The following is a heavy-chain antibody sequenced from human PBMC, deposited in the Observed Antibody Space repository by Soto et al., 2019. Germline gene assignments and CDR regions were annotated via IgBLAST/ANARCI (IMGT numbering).Heavy chain of an antibody. D-gene: IGHD5-12*01. Sequence: QVQLVQSGAEAKRPGASVTVSCRASGYPGVDYALHWVRQAPGQGLDWVGWLNPKTGNTKYSHRCEDRVSITRDTATSTAYKELRGLRSEDTAVYFCARAAIVAENGCTPWGQGTLFTVSS. J-gene: IGHJ5*02. V-gene: IGHV1-3*01. CDR2: LNPKTGNT. CDR1: GYPGVDYA. CDR3: ARAAIVAENGCTP.